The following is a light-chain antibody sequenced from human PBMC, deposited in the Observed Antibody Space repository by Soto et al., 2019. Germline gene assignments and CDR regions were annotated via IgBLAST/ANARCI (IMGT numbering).Light chain of an antibody. CDR3: SSYTAGGTI. J-gene: IGLJ1*01. V-gene: IGLV2-14*01. CDR1: SGDVGGYYY. Sequence: QSALTQPASVSGSPGQSITISCTGTSGDVGGYYYVSWYQQLPGKAPKLMISEVSNRPPGVSNRFSGSKSGNTASLTISGLQAEDEADYYCSSYTAGGTIFGTGTKLTVL. CDR2: EVS.